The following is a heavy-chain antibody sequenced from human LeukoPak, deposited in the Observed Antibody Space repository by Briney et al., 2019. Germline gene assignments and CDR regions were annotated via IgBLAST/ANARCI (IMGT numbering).Heavy chain of an antibody. V-gene: IGHV3-23*01. CDR3: AETGDLITWFGELSFFDY. D-gene: IGHD3-10*01. Sequence: PGGSLRLSCAASGFTFSSYAMSWVRQAPGKGLEWVSAISGSGGSTYYADSVKGRFTISRDNSKNTLYLQMNSLRAEDTALYYCAETGDLITWFGELSFFDYWGQGTLVTVSS. J-gene: IGHJ4*02. CDR1: GFTFSSYA. CDR2: ISGSGGST.